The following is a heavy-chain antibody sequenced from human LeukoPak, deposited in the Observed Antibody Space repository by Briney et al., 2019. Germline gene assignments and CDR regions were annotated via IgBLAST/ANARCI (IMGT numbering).Heavy chain of an antibody. Sequence: PSETLSLTCTVSGGSISSYYWSWIRQPPGKGLEWIGYIYYSGDTNYNPSLRGRVTISLDTSKSQFSLKLNSLTAADTAVYYCARGTGARSSGFDPWGQGTLVTVSS. D-gene: IGHD7-27*01. V-gene: IGHV4-59*01. CDR2: IYYSGDT. CDR3: ARGTGARSSGFDP. CDR1: GGSISSYY. J-gene: IGHJ5*02.